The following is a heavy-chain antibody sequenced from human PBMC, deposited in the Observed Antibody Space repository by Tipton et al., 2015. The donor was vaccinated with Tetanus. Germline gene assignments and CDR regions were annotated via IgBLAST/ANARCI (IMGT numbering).Heavy chain of an antibody. D-gene: IGHD3-22*01. CDR1: GGSLSSLL. J-gene: IGHJ6*02. Sequence: GLVKPSETLSLTCTVSGGSLSSLLWTWTRLSPGKGLEWIGYIDHSGNTNYNPSLRSRVTTSLDTSKNQFSLKVTSVTAADTAVYFCTGDDYYDTSLRDYYGMDVWGPGTTVTVSS. CDR3: TGDDYYDTSLRDYYGMDV. V-gene: IGHV4-59*11. CDR2: IDHSGNT.